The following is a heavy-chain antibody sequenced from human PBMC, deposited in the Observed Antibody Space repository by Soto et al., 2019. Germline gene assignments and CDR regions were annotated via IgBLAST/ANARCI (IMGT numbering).Heavy chain of an antibody. V-gene: IGHV5-51*01. Sequence: PGESLKISCKGSGYSFTSYWIGWVRQMPGKGLEWMGIIYPGDPDTRYSPSFQGQVTISADKSISTAYLQWSSLKASDTAMYYCARRGINPGYSYYMEVWGKGTTVTVSS. D-gene: IGHD3-10*01. J-gene: IGHJ6*03. CDR2: IYPGDPDT. CDR1: GYSFTSYW. CDR3: ARRGINPGYSYYMEV.